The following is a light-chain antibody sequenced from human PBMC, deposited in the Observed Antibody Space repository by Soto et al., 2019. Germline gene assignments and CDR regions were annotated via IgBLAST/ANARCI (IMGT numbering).Light chain of an antibody. CDR3: CSYAGSRTLV. CDR1: SSDVGSNNL. CDR2: EGS. J-gene: IGLJ2*01. V-gene: IGLV2-23*01. Sequence: QSALTQPASVSGSPGQAITISCTGTSSDVGSNNLVSWYQQQPGKTPKLRISEGSSHPSGVSNRFSGSKSGNTASLTISGLQAEDEAHYYCCSYAGSRTLVFGGGTKVTVL.